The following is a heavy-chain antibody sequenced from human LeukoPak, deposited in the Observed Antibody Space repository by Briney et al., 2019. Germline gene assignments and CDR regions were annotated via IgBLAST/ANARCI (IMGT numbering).Heavy chain of an antibody. CDR1: GYTFTSYA. CDR3: ARVGGNYEGLIDY. D-gene: IGHD1-26*01. V-gene: IGHV1-18*01. J-gene: IGHJ4*02. CDR2: ISAYNGYT. Sequence: ASVKVSCKASGYTFTSYAIGWVRQAPGQGLGWMGWISAYNGYTNYAQSLQGRVTMTTDTSTSTAYMELRSLRSDDTAMYYCARVGGNYEGLIDYWGQGTLVTVSS.